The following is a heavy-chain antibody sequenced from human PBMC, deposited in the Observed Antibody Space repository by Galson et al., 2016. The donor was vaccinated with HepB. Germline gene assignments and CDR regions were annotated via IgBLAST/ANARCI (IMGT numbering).Heavy chain of an antibody. CDR2: ISSSGSTI. CDR1: GFTFSSYE. J-gene: IGHJ6*02. Sequence: SLRLSCAASGFTFSSYEMNWVRQAPGKGLEWVSHISSSGSTINYADSVKGRFTISRDNAKNSLYLQMNSLRAEDTAVRYCARDRSSWRLYYYYGMDVWGQGTTVTVSS. CDR3: ARDRSSWRLYYYYGMDV. D-gene: IGHD6-13*01. V-gene: IGHV3-48*03.